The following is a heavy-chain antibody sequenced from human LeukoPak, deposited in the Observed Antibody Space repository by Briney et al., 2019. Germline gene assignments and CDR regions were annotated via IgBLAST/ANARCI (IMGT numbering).Heavy chain of an antibody. CDR2: ISISGTTI. Sequence: PGGSLRLYCSGSGFSFNDYYMTWIRQAPGKGLEWVSYISISGTTIYYAESVKGRFTITRDNAQNSLYLQMNSLRTEDTAVYYCARAYYDILTGSYAMDVWGQGTTAIVSS. CDR3: ARAYYDILTGSYAMDV. J-gene: IGHJ6*02. D-gene: IGHD3-9*01. V-gene: IGHV3-11*01. CDR1: GFSFNDYY.